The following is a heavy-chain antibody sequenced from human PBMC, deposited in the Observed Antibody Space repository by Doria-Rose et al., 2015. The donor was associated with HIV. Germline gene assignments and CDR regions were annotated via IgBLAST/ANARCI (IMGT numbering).Heavy chain of an antibody. Sequence: QVQLQQWGAGLLKPSETLSLTCAVYGASFSGFYWTWIRQPPGKGLEWIGEINHRGSTNHSRAHSQGHTKSVDDSQPPHPQNLSSVTAADPAVYYGARGASGTLRRWGQGRLVPVSS. CDR1: GASFSGFY. D-gene: IGHD1-1*01. J-gene: IGHJ4*02. V-gene: IGHV4-34*01. CDR3: ARGASGTLRR. CDR2: INHRGST.